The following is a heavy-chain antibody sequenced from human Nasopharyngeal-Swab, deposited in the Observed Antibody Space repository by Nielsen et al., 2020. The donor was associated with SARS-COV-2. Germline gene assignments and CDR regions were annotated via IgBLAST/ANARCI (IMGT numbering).Heavy chain of an antibody. CDR1: GFTFSSYA. CDR2: ISGSGGST. CDR3: ANRMPTVGATRYYCFDS. Sequence: GASLTLSCAASGFTFSSYAMSWARHAPGKGQARIPTISGSGGSTYYADFVKARFTISRDNSKNTLYLQMSSLRAEDTAVYYCANRMPTVGATRYYCFDSWGQGTLVTVSP. J-gene: IGHJ4*02. V-gene: IGHV3-23*01. D-gene: IGHD1-26*01.